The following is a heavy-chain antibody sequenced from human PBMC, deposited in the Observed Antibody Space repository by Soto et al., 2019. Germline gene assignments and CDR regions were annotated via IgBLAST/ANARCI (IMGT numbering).Heavy chain of an antibody. CDR1: GGSFSGYY. J-gene: IGHJ4*02. CDR3: ARICITMVRGESPSFDY. Sequence: SETLSLTCAVYGGSFSGYYWSWIRQPPGKGLEWIGEINHSGSTNYNPSLKSRVTISVDTSKNQFSLKLSSVTAADTAVYYCARICITMVRGESPSFDYWGQGTLVTVSS. V-gene: IGHV4-34*01. D-gene: IGHD3-10*01. CDR2: INHSGST.